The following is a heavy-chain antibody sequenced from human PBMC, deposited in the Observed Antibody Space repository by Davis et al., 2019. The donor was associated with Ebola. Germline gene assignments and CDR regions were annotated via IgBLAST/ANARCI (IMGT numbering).Heavy chain of an antibody. CDR1: GFTFSNAW. V-gene: IGHV3-15*07. J-gene: IGHJ4*02. Sequence: PGGSLRLSCAASGFTFSNAWMNWVRQAPGKGLEWVGRIKSKTDGGTTDYAAPVKGRFTISRDNSKNTLYLQMNSLRAEDTAVYYCARDGGYDYVWGSYRSFDYWGQGTLVTVSS. CDR3: ARDGGYDYVWGSYRSFDY. D-gene: IGHD3-16*02. CDR2: IKSKTDGGTT.